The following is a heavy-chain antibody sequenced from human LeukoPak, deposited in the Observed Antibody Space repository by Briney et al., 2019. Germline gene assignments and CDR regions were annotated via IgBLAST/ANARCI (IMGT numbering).Heavy chain of an antibody. CDR2: ISWNSGSI. D-gene: IGHD6-19*01. CDR3: AKDVGQWLVRGYFDY. Sequence: GRSLRLSCAASGFTFDDYAMHWVRQAPGKGLERVSGISWNSGSIGYADSVKGRFTISRDNAKNSLYLQMNSLRAEDMALYYCAKDVGQWLVRGYFDYWGQGTLVTVSS. V-gene: IGHV3-9*03. J-gene: IGHJ4*02. CDR1: GFTFDDYA.